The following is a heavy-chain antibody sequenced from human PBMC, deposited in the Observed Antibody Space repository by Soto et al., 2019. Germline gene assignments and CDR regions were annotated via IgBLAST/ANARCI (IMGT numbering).Heavy chain of an antibody. J-gene: IGHJ4*02. CDR2: INYSGST. CDR3: ERLGALQFSIDY. D-gene: IGHD3-16*01. Sequence: QLQLQESGPGLVKPSETLSLTCTVSGGSISSSSYYWGWIRQPPGKGLEWIGSINYSGSTYYNPSLKRRVSTSRDTSNNHFSLKLRSVTAADTAVYHGERLGALQFSIDYWGQGTLVTVSS. CDR1: GGSISSSSYY. V-gene: IGHV4-39*01.